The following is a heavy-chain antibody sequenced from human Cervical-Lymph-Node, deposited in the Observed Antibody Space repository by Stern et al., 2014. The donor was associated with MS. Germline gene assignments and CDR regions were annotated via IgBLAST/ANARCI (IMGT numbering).Heavy chain of an antibody. CDR3: ARDGLDFFLFDY. Sequence: MQLVESGGGLVKPGGSLRISCTASGFTFSDYYMSWIRQAPGKGLEWVSSISSSSSTIYYADSVKGRLTISRDNAKNSLYLQMNSLRVEDTAVYYCARDGLDFFLFDYWGQGTLVTVSS. CDR1: GFTFSDYY. D-gene: IGHD3/OR15-3a*01. J-gene: IGHJ4*02. CDR2: ISSSSSTI. V-gene: IGHV3-11*01.